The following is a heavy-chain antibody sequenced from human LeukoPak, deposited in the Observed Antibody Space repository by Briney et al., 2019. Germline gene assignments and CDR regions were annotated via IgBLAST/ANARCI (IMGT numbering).Heavy chain of an antibody. Sequence: PSQTLSLTCTVSGGSISSGGYYWSWIRPHPGKGLEWIGYIYYSGSTYYNPSLKSRVTISVDTSKNQFSLKMNSATAADTAVYFCARGGPTYYYDSSGYPLDYWGQGTLVTVSS. V-gene: IGHV4-31*03. CDR3: ARGGPTYYYDSSGYPLDY. CDR2: IYYSGST. D-gene: IGHD3-22*01. CDR1: GGSISSGGYY. J-gene: IGHJ4*02.